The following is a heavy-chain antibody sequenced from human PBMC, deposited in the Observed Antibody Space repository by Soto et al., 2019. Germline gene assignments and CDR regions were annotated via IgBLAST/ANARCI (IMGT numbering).Heavy chain of an antibody. CDR2: IYPGDSDT. V-gene: IGHV5-51*01. Sequence: EVQLLQSGAEVKKPGDSLKISCKVSGYSFTSYWIVWARQMPGKGLEWMGIIYPGDSDTRYNPSFQGQVSISADKSISTAYVQWSSLEASDTAMYYCARRGYSYSFDFWGQGTLVTVSS. J-gene: IGHJ4*02. CDR3: ARRGYSYSFDF. CDR1: GYSFTSYW. D-gene: IGHD5-18*01.